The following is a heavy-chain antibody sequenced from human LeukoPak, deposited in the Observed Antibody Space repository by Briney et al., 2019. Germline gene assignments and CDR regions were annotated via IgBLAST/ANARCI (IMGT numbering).Heavy chain of an antibody. V-gene: IGHV3-7*01. CDR1: GFTFSTYW. CDR2: IKQDGSEK. Sequence: PGGSLRLSCAASGFTFSTYWMSWVRQAPGKGLEWVANIKQDGSEKYYLDSVKGRFTISRDNAKNSLYLQMNSLRAEDTAVYFCTREAAAGIDYWGQGTLVIVSS. CDR3: TREAAAGIDY. D-gene: IGHD6-13*01. J-gene: IGHJ4*02.